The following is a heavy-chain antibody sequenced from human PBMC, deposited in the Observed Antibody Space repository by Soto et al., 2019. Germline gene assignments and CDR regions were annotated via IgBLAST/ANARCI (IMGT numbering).Heavy chain of an antibody. CDR3: ARSVLQKTTVGGTFDY. D-gene: IGHD4-4*01. V-gene: IGHV3-20*04. J-gene: IGHJ4*02. Sequence: GGSLRLSCAASGLSFDDYGMTWVRQAPGKGLEWVSGINWNGGSTGYADSVKGRFTISRDNAKNSLYLQMNNLRAEDTALYYCARSVLQKTTVGGTFDYWGQGTLVTVSS. CDR1: GLSFDDYG. CDR2: INWNGGST.